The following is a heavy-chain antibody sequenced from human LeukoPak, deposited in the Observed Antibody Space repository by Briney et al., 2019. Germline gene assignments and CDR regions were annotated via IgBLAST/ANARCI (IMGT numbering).Heavy chain of an antibody. CDR3: ASGRFGELLYYFDY. CDR2: TNPNSGGT. Sequence: GASVKVSCKASGYTFTGYYMHWVRQAPGQGLEWMGWTNPNSGGTKYAQKFQGRVTMTRDTSISTAYMELSRLRSDDTAVYYCASGRFGELLYYFDYWGQGTLVTVSS. D-gene: IGHD3-10*01. J-gene: IGHJ4*02. CDR1: GYTFTGYY. V-gene: IGHV1-2*02.